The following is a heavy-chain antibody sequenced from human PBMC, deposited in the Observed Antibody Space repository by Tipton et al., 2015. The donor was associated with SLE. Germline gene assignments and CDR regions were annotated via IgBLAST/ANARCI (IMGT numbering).Heavy chain of an antibody. J-gene: IGHJ4*02. CDR1: GGSISSGGYY. V-gene: IGHV4-31*03. CDR2: IYYSGST. Sequence: TLSLTCTVSGGSISSGGYYWSWIRQHPGKGLEWIGYIYYSGSTYYNPSLKSRVTISVDTSKNQFSLKLSSVTAADTAVYYCALKRGWFGELLHYWGQGTLVTVSS. CDR3: ALKRGWFGELLHY. D-gene: IGHD3-10*01.